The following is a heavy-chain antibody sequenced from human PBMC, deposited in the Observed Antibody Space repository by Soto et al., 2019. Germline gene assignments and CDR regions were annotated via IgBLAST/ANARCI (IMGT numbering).Heavy chain of an antibody. Sequence: GGSLRLSCADSGFTFSSYGMHWVRQAPGKGLEWVAVISYDGSNKYYADSVKGRFTISRDNSKNTLYLQMNSLRAEDTAVYYCAKADQLGGMDVWGQGTTVTVSS. J-gene: IGHJ6*02. V-gene: IGHV3-30*18. CDR3: AKADQLGGMDV. CDR2: ISYDGSNK. CDR1: GFTFSSYG. D-gene: IGHD2-2*01.